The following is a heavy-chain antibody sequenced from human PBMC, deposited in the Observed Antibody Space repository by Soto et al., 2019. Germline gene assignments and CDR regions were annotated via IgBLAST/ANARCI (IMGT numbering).Heavy chain of an antibody. J-gene: IGHJ4*02. Sequence: PSETLSLTCAVYGGSFSGYYWTWIRQPPGKGLEWIGEINHSGSTNCNPSLKSRVTISVDTSKNQFSLKLSSVTAADTAVYYCARRYGWLYFDYWGQGSLVTVSS. CDR2: INHSGST. V-gene: IGHV4-34*01. CDR1: GGSFSGYY. CDR3: ARRYGWLYFDY. D-gene: IGHD6-19*01.